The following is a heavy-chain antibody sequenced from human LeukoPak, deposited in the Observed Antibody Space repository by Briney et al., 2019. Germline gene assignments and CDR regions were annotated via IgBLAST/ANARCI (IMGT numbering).Heavy chain of an antibody. CDR3: ARVGRNDFWSADITPLHYYYMDV. V-gene: IGHV1-18*01. Sequence: ASVKVSCKASGYTFTNNGITWVRQAPGQGLEWMGWISAYNGDTNYAQRFQGRITMTTDTSTSTAYMELRSLRSDDTAVYYCARVGRNDFWSADITPLHYYYMDVWGKGTTVTVSS. CDR2: ISAYNGDT. D-gene: IGHD3-3*01. J-gene: IGHJ6*03. CDR1: GYTFTNNG.